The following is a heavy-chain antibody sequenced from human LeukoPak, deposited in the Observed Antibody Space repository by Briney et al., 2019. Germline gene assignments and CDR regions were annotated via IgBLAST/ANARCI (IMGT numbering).Heavy chain of an antibody. V-gene: IGHV1-18*01. CDR1: GYTFTSYG. Sequence: ASVKVSCKASGYTFTSYGISWVRQAPGQGLEWMGWISAYNGNTNIAQKLQARVTMTTDTSASTAYMELRSLRSDDTAVYYCARDGELYSGSKGLFDIWGQGTLVTVSS. D-gene: IGHD1-26*01. J-gene: IGHJ3*02. CDR3: ARDGELYSGSKGLFDI. CDR2: ISAYNGNT.